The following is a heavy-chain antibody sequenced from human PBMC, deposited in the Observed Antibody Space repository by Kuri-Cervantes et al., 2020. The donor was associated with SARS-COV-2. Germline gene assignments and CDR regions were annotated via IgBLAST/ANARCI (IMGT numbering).Heavy chain of an antibody. V-gene: IGHV4-59*01. CDR1: GGSISSYY. Sequence: SETLSLTCTVSGGSISSYYWNWIRQPPGKGLEWIAYIYYTGSANYNPSLKSRVTISVDTSKSHFSLKVNSVTAADTAVYYCARSTRWSGPLDYWGQGTLVTVSS. CDR3: ARSTRWSGPLDY. D-gene: IGHD3-3*01. CDR2: IYYTGSA. J-gene: IGHJ4*02.